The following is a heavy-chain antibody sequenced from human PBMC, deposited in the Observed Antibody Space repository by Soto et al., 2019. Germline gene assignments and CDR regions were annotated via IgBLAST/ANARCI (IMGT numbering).Heavy chain of an antibody. Sequence: EVQLVESGGGLVKPGGSLRLSCAASGFTFSNAWMSWVRQAPGKGLEWVGRIKSKTDGGTTDYAAPVKGRFTISRDDSKNTMYLQMNSLKTEDTAVYYCTTDEAWELLPTWYGMDVWGQGTTVTVSS. D-gene: IGHD1-26*01. V-gene: IGHV3-15*01. J-gene: IGHJ6*02. CDR2: IKSKTDGGTT. CDR1: GFTFSNAW. CDR3: TTDEAWELLPTWYGMDV.